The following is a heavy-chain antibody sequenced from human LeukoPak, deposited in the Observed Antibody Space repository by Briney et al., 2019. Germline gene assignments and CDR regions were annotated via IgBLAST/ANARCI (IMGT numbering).Heavy chain of an antibody. CDR3: AKDDDGSGSYYVDY. V-gene: IGHV3-30*18. Sequence: GGSLRLSCAASGFTFSSYGMHWVRQAPGKGLEWVAVISYDGSNKYYADSVEGRFTISRDNSKNTLYLQMNSLRAEDTAVYYCAKDDDGSGSYYVDYWGQGTLVTVSS. CDR1: GFTFSSYG. D-gene: IGHD3-10*01. J-gene: IGHJ4*02. CDR2: ISYDGSNK.